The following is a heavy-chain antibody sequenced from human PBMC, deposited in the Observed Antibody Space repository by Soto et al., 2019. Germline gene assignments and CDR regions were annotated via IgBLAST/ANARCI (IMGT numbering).Heavy chain of an antibody. V-gene: IGHV4-34*01. CDR1: GGSFSGFY. CDR2: INHSGST. D-gene: IGHD6-13*01. Sequence: SETLSLTCAVYGGSFSGFYWSWIRQPPGKGLEWIGEINHSGSTNYNPSLKSRVTISVDTSKNQFSLKLSSVTAADTAVYYCARGSGIAAAGRGSFDYWGQGTLVTVSS. J-gene: IGHJ4*02. CDR3: ARGSGIAAAGRGSFDY.